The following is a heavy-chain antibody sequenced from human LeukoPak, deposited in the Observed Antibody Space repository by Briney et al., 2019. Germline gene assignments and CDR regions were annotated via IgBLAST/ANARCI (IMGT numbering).Heavy chain of an antibody. V-gene: IGHV3-23*01. CDR2: ISGTGGST. Sequence: GGSLRLSCAASGFTFSTYAMTWVRQAPGKGLEWVSLISGTGGSTYYADSVKGRFTISRDDAKNTLYLLMNSLGDEDTAVYYCGILPPGYWGQGTQVTVS. D-gene: IGHD2-8*02. CDR3: GILPPGY. J-gene: IGHJ4*02. CDR1: GFTFSTYA.